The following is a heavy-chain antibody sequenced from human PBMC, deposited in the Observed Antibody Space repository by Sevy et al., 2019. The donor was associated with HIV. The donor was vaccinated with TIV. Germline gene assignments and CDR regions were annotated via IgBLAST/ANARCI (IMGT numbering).Heavy chain of an antibody. V-gene: IGHV3-73*01. D-gene: IGHD2-2*01. CDR1: GFTFSGSA. Sequence: GWSLRLSCAASGFTFSGSAMHWVRQASGKGLEWVGRIRSKANSYATAYAASVKGRFTISRDDSKNTAYLQMNSLKTEDTAVYYCTRQVVPAARGYYYYGMDVWGQGTTVTVSS. J-gene: IGHJ6*02. CDR3: TRQVVPAARGYYYYGMDV. CDR2: IRSKANSYAT.